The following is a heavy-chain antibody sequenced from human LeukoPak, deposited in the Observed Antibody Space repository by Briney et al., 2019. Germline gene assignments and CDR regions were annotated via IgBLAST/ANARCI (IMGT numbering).Heavy chain of an antibody. Sequence: PGGSLRLSCAASGFTFSGYSMNWVRQAPGKGLEWVSYISITSDKIYYADSVKGRFTISRDNAWNSLYLQMNSLRAEDTAVYSCARDGWLLLGSGEIWGQGAMVTISS. V-gene: IGHV3-48*01. CDR2: ISITSDKI. D-gene: IGHD2-15*01. J-gene: IGHJ3*02. CDR1: GFTFSGYS. CDR3: ARDGWLLLGSGEI.